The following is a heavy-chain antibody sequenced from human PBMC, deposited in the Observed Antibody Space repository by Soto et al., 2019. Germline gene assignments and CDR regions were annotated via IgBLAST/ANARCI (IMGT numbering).Heavy chain of an antibody. Sequence: ASVKVSCKASGYSFINYYIHWVRQAPGQGLEWMGAINPGGGDTNLAQRFQGRVTMTRDMSTRTVYMEMSSLRSEDTAVYYCAAEPLPHYDILTGYYYWGQGTLVTVSS. CDR2: INPGGGDT. V-gene: IGHV1-46*01. J-gene: IGHJ4*02. CDR1: GYSFINYY. CDR3: AAEPLPHYDILTGYYY. D-gene: IGHD3-9*01.